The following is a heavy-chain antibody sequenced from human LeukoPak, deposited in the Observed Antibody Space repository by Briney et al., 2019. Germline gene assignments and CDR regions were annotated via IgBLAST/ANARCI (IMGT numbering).Heavy chain of an antibody. Sequence: PGGSLRLSCAASGFTFSTYGMHWVRQAPGKGLEWVAVIWYGGSNTYYAGSVKGRFTISRDNSKNTLYLQMNSLRAEDTAVYHCARDATVTKLFDYWGQGTLVTVSS. CDR3: ARDATVTKLFDY. CDR2: IWYGGSNT. J-gene: IGHJ4*02. D-gene: IGHD4-17*01. V-gene: IGHV3-33*08. CDR1: GFTFSTYG.